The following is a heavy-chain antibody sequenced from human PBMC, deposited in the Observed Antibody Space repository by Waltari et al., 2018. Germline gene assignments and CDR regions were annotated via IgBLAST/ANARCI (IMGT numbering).Heavy chain of an antibody. D-gene: IGHD3-10*01. Sequence: QVQLQQWGAGLLKPSETLSLTCAVYGGSFSGYYWSWIRQPPGKGREWIGEINHSGSTNYNPSLKSRVTISVDTSKNQFSLKLSSVTAADTAVYYCARAISYYGSGSFLGYWGQGTLVTVSS. CDR2: INHSGST. CDR3: ARAISYYGSGSFLGY. CDR1: GGSFSGYY. V-gene: IGHV4-34*01. J-gene: IGHJ4*02.